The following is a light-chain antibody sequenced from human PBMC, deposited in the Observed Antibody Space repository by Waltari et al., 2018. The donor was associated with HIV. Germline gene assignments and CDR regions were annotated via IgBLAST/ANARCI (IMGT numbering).Light chain of an antibody. Sequence: QSELTQPPSVSGAPGQRVTISCSGTTSNIGAGSDVHWYQQLPGTAPKLLLYGDNNRPSGVPDRFSGSKAGTSASLTITWLQAEDEADYYCQSYDTSLSGSKVFGGGTKLTVL. CDR2: GDN. J-gene: IGLJ3*02. CDR1: TSNIGAGSD. CDR3: QSYDTSLSGSKV. V-gene: IGLV1-40*01.